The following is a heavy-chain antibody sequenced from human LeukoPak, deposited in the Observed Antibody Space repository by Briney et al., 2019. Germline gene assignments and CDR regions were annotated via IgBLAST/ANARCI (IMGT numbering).Heavy chain of an antibody. CDR2: TRNKANSYTT. V-gene: IGHV3-72*01. J-gene: IGHJ5*02. CDR3: TRETGYSNSDNWFDP. Sequence: GGSLRLSCAASGFTFSDHYMDWVRQAPGKGLEWVGRTRNKANSYTTEYAASVKGRFTISRDDSKNSLYLQMNSLKTEDTAVYYCTRETGYSNSDNWFDPWGQGTLVTVSS. CDR1: GFTFSDHY. D-gene: IGHD6-13*01.